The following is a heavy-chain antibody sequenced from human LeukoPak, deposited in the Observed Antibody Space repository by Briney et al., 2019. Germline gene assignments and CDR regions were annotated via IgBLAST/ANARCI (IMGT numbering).Heavy chain of an antibody. J-gene: IGHJ4*02. D-gene: IGHD5-18*01. Sequence: GGSLRLSCAASGFTFSSYAMSWVRQAPGKGLEWVSAISGSGGSTYYADSVKGRFTISRDNAKNSLYLQMNSLRAEDTALYYCARDSGGVFGYSYGLVDYWGQGTLVTVSS. V-gene: IGHV3-23*01. CDR1: GFTFSSYA. CDR2: ISGSGGST. CDR3: ARDSGGVFGYSYGLVDY.